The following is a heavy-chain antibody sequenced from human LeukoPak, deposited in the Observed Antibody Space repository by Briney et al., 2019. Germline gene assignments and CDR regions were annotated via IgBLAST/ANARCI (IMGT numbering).Heavy chain of an antibody. CDR2: MYLSGTT. V-gene: IGHV4-4*02. CDR3: AGLVGRYSSGLYYYYFDY. CDR1: GNSINSLDL. Sequence: SETLSLTCTVSGNSINSLDLWSWVRQPPGKGLEWIGEMYLSGTTHSNPSVKSRVTISIDKSKNQFFLNLSSVTAADTAVYYCAGLVGRYSSGLYYYYFDYWGQGTLVTVSS. J-gene: IGHJ4*02. D-gene: IGHD3-22*01.